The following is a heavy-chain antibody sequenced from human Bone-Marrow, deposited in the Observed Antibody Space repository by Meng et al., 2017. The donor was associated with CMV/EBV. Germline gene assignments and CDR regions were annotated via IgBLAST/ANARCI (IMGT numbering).Heavy chain of an antibody. CDR2: ISGSSTTT. CDR3: AKDMFRYYFDY. Sequence: GESLKISCAASEFTFSDYYMSWIRQAPGKGPEWLSYISGSSTTTYYADSVKGRFTISRDNAKKSLYLQMNSLRAEDSAVYYCAKDMFRYYFDYWGQGTLVTVSS. V-gene: IGHV3-11*04. D-gene: IGHD3-10*02. CDR1: EFTFSDYY. J-gene: IGHJ4*02.